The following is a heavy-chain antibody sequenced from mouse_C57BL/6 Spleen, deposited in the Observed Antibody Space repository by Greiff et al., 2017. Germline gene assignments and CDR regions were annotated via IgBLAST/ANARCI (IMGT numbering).Heavy chain of an antibody. CDR1: GYTFTSYW. J-gene: IGHJ4*01. Sequence: QVQLQQSGAELVKPGASVKLSCKASGYTFTSYWMHWVKQRPGQGLEWIGMIHPNSGSTNYNEKFKSKATLTVDKSSSTAYMHLSSLTSEDAAVYYCASAYYSNSGDAMDYWGQGTSVTVSS. D-gene: IGHD2-5*01. CDR2: IHPNSGST. CDR3: ASAYYSNSGDAMDY. V-gene: IGHV1-64*01.